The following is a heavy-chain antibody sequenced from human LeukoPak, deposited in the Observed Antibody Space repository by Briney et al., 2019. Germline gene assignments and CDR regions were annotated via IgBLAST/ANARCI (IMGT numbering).Heavy chain of an antibody. CDR1: GYTFTSYY. Sequence: ASVKVSCKASGYTFTSYYMHWVRQAPGQGLEWMGIINPSGGSTSYAQKFQGRATMTRDTSTSTVYMELSSLRSEDTAVYYCARGGTGDYDILTGYLNDAFDIWGQGTMVTVSS. D-gene: IGHD3-9*01. CDR3: ARGGTGDYDILTGYLNDAFDI. CDR2: INPSGGST. J-gene: IGHJ3*02. V-gene: IGHV1-46*01.